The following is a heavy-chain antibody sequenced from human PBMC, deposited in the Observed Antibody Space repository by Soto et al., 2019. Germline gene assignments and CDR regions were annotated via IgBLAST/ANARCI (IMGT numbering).Heavy chain of an antibody. V-gene: IGHV3-21*01. D-gene: IGHD6-19*01. CDR3: ARVDRGWSPFDY. Sequence: EVQLVESGGGLVKPGGSLRISCAASGFTFSSYSMNWVRQAPGKGLEWVSYISSSGGSIYYADSVKGRFTISRDNAKNSLYLQMNSLRAEATAVYYCARVDRGWSPFDYWGQGAVVTVSS. J-gene: IGHJ4*02. CDR2: ISSSGGSI. CDR1: GFTFSSYS.